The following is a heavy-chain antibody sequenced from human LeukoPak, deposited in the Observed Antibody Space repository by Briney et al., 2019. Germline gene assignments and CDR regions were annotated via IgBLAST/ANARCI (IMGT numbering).Heavy chain of an antibody. J-gene: IGHJ4*02. CDR3: ARDQTDLYSSGWDY. CDR2: ISSSSSTI. Sequence: PGGSLRLSCAASGFTFSSYSMNWVRQAPGKGLEWVSYISSSSSTIYYADSVKGRFTISRDNAKNSLYLQMNSLRAEDTAVYYCARDQTDLYSSGWDYWGQGTLVTVSS. V-gene: IGHV3-48*01. CDR1: GFTFSSYS. D-gene: IGHD6-19*01.